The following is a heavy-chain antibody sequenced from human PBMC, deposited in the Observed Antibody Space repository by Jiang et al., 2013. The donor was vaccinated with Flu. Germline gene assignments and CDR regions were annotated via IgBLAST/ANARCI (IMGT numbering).Heavy chain of an antibody. J-gene: IGHJ3*02. CDR3: ANTPVGATRDAFDI. D-gene: IGHD1-26*01. V-gene: IGHV1-18*01. CDR2: GNT. Sequence: GNTNYAQKLQGRVTMTTDTSTSTAYMELRSLRSDDTAVYYCANTPVGATRDAFDIWGQGTMVTVSS.